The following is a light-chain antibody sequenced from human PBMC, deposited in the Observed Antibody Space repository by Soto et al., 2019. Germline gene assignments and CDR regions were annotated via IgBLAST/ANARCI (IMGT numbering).Light chain of an antibody. V-gene: IGKV1-6*01. Sequence: IQMTQSPSTLSASVGDRVSITCRASQRVNTCLAWYQQKPGKAPTLLIYAASSLQSGVPSRFSGSGSGTDFTLTISSLQPEDFATYYCLQDYNYPYTFGQGTKLEIK. CDR1: QRVNTC. CDR3: LQDYNYPYT. J-gene: IGKJ2*01. CDR2: AAS.